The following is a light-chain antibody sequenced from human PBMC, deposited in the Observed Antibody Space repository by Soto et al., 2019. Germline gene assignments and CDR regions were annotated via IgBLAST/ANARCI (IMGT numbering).Light chain of an antibody. V-gene: IGKV1-39*01. CDR1: QSISNY. CDR3: QQSYTTLFT. J-gene: IGKJ3*01. Sequence: DIQMTQSPSSLSASVGDRVTITCRASQSISNYLNWYQQKPGKAPKLLIYAASSLQSGVPSRFSGSGSGTDFTLTISSLQPEDFATYSCQQSYTTLFTFGPGINGDI. CDR2: AAS.